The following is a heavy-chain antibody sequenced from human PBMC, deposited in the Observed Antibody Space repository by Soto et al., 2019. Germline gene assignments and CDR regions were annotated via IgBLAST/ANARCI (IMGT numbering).Heavy chain of an antibody. CDR2: IYTGDAVT. V-gene: IGHV5-51*07. J-gene: IGHJ4*02. CDR3: ARMMAASGSAFVY. D-gene: IGHD6-13*01. Sequence: YLTISFQASGYSSIRSCLGWVHQMTGKGLDWMVLIYTGDAVTRYSPSVQGQATISADKSTTPAYLQWSSLKASDTATYYCARMMAASGSAFVYWGQGALVTVSS. CDR1: GYSSIRSC.